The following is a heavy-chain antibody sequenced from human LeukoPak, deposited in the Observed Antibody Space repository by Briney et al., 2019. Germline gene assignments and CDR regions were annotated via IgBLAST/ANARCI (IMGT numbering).Heavy chain of an antibody. CDR1: GGTFSSYA. CDR2: IIPIFGTA. J-gene: IGHJ4*02. CDR3: AATDYYGSGSYYIIPYYFDY. V-gene: IGHV1-69*06. D-gene: IGHD3-10*01. Sequence: SVKVSCKASGGTFSSYAISWVRQAPGQGLEWMGGIIPIFGTANYAQKFQGRVTITADKSTSTAYMELSSLRSEDTAVYYCAATDYYGSGSYYIIPYYFDYWGQGTLVTVSS.